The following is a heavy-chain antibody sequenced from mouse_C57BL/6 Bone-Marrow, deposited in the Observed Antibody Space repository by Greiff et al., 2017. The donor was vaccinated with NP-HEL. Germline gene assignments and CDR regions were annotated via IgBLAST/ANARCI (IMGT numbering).Heavy chain of an antibody. D-gene: IGHD2-12*01. CDR2: ISDGGSYT. CDR3: ARAAYYSEAWFAY. J-gene: IGHJ3*01. Sequence: EVKLMESGGGLVKPGGSLKLSCAASGFTFSSYAMSWVRQTPEKRLEWVATISDGGSYTYYPDNVKGRFTISRDNAKNNLYLQMSHLKSEDTAMYYCARAAYYSEAWFAYWGQGTLVTVSA. V-gene: IGHV5-4*03. CDR1: GFTFSSYA.